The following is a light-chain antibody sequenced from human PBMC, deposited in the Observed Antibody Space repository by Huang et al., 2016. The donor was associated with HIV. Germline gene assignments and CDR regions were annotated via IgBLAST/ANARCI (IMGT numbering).Light chain of an antibody. Sequence: RVTITCRASQSLTNYLSWYQQKSGKGPTLLIYAASTLQGGVPSRFTGSGSGTEFSLTISGLQPEDFATYYCLQSYKTPWTFGQGTKVDIK. CDR3: LQSYKTPWT. V-gene: IGKV1-39*01. J-gene: IGKJ1*01. CDR2: AAS. CDR1: QSLTNY.